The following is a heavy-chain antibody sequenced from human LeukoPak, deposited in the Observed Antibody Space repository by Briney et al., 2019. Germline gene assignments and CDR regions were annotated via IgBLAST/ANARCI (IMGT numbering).Heavy chain of an antibody. V-gene: IGHV4-59*08. CDR3: ATGARIAAHQYYFDY. Sequence: SETLSLTCTVSGGSISSYYWSWIRQPPGKGLEWIGYIYYSGSTNYNPSLKSRVTISVDTSKNQFSLKLSSVTAAGTAVYYCATGARIAAHQYYFDYWGQGTLVTVSS. CDR2: IYYSGST. CDR1: GGSISSYY. J-gene: IGHJ4*02. D-gene: IGHD6-6*01.